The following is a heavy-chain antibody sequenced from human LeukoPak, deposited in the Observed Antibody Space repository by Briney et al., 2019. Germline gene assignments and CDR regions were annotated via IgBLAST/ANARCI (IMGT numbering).Heavy chain of an antibody. D-gene: IGHD6-19*01. J-gene: IGHJ3*02. V-gene: IGHV4-4*09. Sequence: PSETLSLTCGVSGASISSYYWSWIRQSPGKGLDWIGYIHHSGSTDYHPSLKGRVTISADTSQSQFSLSLTSVTAADTAVYFCASTRGGVAVSGPGDFDIWGQGTVVTVSP. CDR2: IHHSGST. CDR3: ASTRGGVAVSGPGDFDI. CDR1: GASISSYY.